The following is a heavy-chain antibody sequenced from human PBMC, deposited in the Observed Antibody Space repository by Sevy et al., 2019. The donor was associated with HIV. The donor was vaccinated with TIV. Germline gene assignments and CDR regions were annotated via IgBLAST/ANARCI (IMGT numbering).Heavy chain of an antibody. D-gene: IGHD3-22*01. CDR1: GFTFSSYA. CDR3: AKWGGDYNDSSGYFDY. V-gene: IGHV3-23*01. CDR2: ISGSGGST. Sequence: GGSLRLSCAASGFTFSSYAMSWVRQAPGKGLEWVSAISGSGGSTYYADSVKGRFTISRDNSKNTLYLQMNSLRAEDTAVYYCAKWGGDYNDSSGYFDYWGHGTLVTVSS. J-gene: IGHJ4*01.